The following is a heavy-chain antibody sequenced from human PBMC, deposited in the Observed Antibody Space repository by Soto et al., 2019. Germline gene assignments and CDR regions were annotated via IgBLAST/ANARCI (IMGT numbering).Heavy chain of an antibody. Sequence: GESLKISCKTSGFAFSNYWVGWVRQMPGKGFEWMGITYPGDSATKYSPSFQGHVTISSDKSTNTAYLQWSSLRSEDTAVYYCATEAPHTLMITFGGVIANWGQGTLVTVSS. J-gene: IGHJ4*02. V-gene: IGHV5-51*01. D-gene: IGHD3-16*02. CDR3: ATEAPHTLMITFGGVIAN. CDR2: TYPGDSAT. CDR1: GFAFSNYW.